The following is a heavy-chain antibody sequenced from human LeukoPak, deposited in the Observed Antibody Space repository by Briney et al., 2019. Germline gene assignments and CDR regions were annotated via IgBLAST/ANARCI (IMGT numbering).Heavy chain of an antibody. CDR2: IRYDGSNK. D-gene: IGHD3-10*01. CDR1: GFTFSSYG. Sequence: GGSLRLSCAASGFTFSSYGMHWVRQAPGKGLEWVAFIRYDGSNKYYADSVKGRFTISRDTAKNSLYLQMNSLRAEDTAVYYCARGEVRGVGIDYWGQGTLVTVSS. V-gene: IGHV3-30*02. CDR3: ARGEVRGVGIDY. J-gene: IGHJ4*02.